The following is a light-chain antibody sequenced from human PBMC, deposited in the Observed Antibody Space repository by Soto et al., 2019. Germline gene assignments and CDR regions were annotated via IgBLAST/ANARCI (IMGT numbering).Light chain of an antibody. CDR2: EVT. J-gene: IGLJ3*02. V-gene: IGLV2-14*01. CDR3: SSYATSTALV. CDR1: INDIGGYNY. Sequence: QSALTQPASVSGSPGQSITISCTGTINDIGGYNYVSWYQQRPGKPPRLIISEVTNRASGISYRFSGIKSGNTASLTISGLRPEDEGDYYCSSYATSTALVFGGGTKL.